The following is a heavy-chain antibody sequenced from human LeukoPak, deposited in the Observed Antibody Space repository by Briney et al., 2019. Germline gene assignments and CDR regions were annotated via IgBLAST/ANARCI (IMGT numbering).Heavy chain of an antibody. CDR1: GGSISSYY. V-gene: IGHV4-59*01. Sequence: PSETLSLTCTVSGGSISSYYWSWIRQPPGKGLEWIGYIYYSGSTNYNPSLKSRVTISVDTSKNQFSLKLSSVTAADTAVYYCARVRSKYSFLDAFDIWGRGTMVTVSS. D-gene: IGHD5-18*01. CDR3: ARVRSKYSFLDAFDI. CDR2: IYYSGST. J-gene: IGHJ3*02.